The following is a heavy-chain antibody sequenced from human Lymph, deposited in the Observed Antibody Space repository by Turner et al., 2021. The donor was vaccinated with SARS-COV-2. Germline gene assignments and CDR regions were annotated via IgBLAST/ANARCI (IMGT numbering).Heavy chain of an antibody. Sequence: QVQLQESGPRLVKPLETLSLACTVSGGSRNSNSWSWIRQPPGKRLAWIGYIYYRGSTNYNPSLKSRVTISVDTSKNQFSLKLTSVTAADKAIYYCARETVNNWVDPWGQGILVTVSS. CDR3: ARETVNNWVDP. CDR2: IYYRGST. CDR1: GGSRNSNS. V-gene: IGHV4-59*01. J-gene: IGHJ5*02. D-gene: IGHD2-21*02.